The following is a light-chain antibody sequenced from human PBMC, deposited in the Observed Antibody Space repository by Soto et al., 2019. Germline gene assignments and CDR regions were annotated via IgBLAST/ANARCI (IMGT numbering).Light chain of an antibody. Sequence: QPVLTQPPSVSGAPGQRVTISCTGGSSNIGAGYDVHWYQQLPGTAPKLFIYGNSNRPSGVPDRFSGSKSGTSASLAITGLQAEDEADYYCQSYDSSLSGWVFGGGTKLTVL. CDR3: QSYDSSLSGWV. CDR1: SSNIGAGYD. CDR2: GNS. V-gene: IGLV1-40*01. J-gene: IGLJ3*02.